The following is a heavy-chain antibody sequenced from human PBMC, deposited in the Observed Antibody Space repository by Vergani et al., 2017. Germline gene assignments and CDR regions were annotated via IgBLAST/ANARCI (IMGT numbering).Heavy chain of an antibody. CDR2: ISSSSSYI. V-gene: IGHV3-21*01. J-gene: IGHJ2*01. Sequence: EVQLVESGGGLVKPGGSLRLSCAASGFTFSSYSMNWVRQAPGKGLEWVSSISSSSSYIYYADSVKGRFTISRDNAKNSLYLQMNSLRVEDTAVYYCARAVAVAGRYWYFDLWGHGTLVTVSS. CDR1: GFTFSSYS. D-gene: IGHD6-19*01. CDR3: ARAVAVAGRYWYFDL.